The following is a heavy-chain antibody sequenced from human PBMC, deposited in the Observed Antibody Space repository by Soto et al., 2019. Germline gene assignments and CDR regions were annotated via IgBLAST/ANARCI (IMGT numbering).Heavy chain of an antibody. D-gene: IGHD3-3*01. Sequence: GGSLRLSCTASGFTFGDYAMSLFRQAPGKGLEWVGFIRSKAYGGTTEYAASVKGRFTISRDDSKSIAYLQMNSLKTEDTAVYYCTRHDFWSGSADAFDIWGQGTMVTVSS. CDR3: TRHDFWSGSADAFDI. V-gene: IGHV3-49*03. CDR2: IRSKAYGGTT. J-gene: IGHJ3*02. CDR1: GFTFGDYA.